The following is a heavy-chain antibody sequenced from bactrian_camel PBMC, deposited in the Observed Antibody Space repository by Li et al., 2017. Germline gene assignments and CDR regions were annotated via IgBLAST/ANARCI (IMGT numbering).Heavy chain of an antibody. D-gene: IGHD2*01. Sequence: QVQLVESGGGSVEAGGSLRLSCAASGYPYTFDCMGWFRQPPGKEREGVASIDHDGSTTYADSVKGRFTISKDTAKNTLYLQMNSLKPEDTAMYYCASSYYACAGSSPPRPQRFGDWGQGTQVTVS. CDR2: IDHDGST. CDR3: ASSYYACAGSSPPRPQRFGD. V-gene: IGHV3S53*01. CDR1: GYPYTFDC. J-gene: IGHJ4*01.